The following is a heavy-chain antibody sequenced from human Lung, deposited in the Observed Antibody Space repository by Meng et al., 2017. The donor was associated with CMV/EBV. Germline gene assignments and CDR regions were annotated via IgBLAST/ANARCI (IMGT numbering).Heavy chain of an antibody. CDR1: GGSNSSGGYY. CDR3: AREHLVRRGLDY. Sequence: SXTXSLXCTVSGGSNSSGGYYWSSIRQHPGKGLEWSGYIYYSGSTDYNPSIKSRVTISVDTSKNLFSLKLDSVTASDTAVYYCAREHLVRRGLDYLGQGALVTVSS. D-gene: IGHD3-16*01. CDR2: IYYSGST. V-gene: IGHV4-31*03. J-gene: IGHJ4*02.